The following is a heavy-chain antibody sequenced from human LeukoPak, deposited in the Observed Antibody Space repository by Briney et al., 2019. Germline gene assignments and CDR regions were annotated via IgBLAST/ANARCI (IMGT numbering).Heavy chain of an antibody. Sequence: SETLSLTCAVYGGSFSGYYWSWNRQPPGKGLEWIGEINHSGSTNYNPSLKSRVTISVDTSKNQFSLKLSSVTAADTAVYYCAREGVAGPFDYWGQGTLVTVSS. CDR2: INHSGST. J-gene: IGHJ4*02. V-gene: IGHV4-34*01. CDR1: GGSFSGYY. D-gene: IGHD6-19*01. CDR3: AREGVAGPFDY.